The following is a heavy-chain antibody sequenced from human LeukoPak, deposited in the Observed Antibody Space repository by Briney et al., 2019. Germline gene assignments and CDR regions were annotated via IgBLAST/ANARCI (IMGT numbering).Heavy chain of an antibody. CDR3: ARSGWPYYFDY. CDR1: GFTFSSYW. D-gene: IGHD3-22*01. V-gene: IGHV3-74*01. CDR2: IHSDGSST. Sequence: PGGSLRLSCAASGFTFSSYWMHWVRQAPGKGLGWVSRIHSDGSSTSYAVSARGRFTISRDDDKSTLYLQMNSLRAEDTAVYYCARSGWPYYFDYWGRGTVVTVSS. J-gene: IGHJ4*02.